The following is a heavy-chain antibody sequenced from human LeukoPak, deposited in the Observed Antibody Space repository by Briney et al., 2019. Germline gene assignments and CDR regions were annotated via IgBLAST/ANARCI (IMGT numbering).Heavy chain of an antibody. Sequence: SETLSLTCTVSGGSLSSSSYYWGWIRQPPGKGLEWIGSIYYSGSTYYNPSLKSRVTISVDTSKNQFSLKLSSVTAADTAVYYCARQGDIVVVVAATNYLNCGGDCHAFDIWGQGTMVTVSS. D-gene: IGHD2-15*01. J-gene: IGHJ3*02. CDR1: GGSLSSSSYY. V-gene: IGHV4-39*01. CDR2: IYYSGST. CDR3: ARQGDIVVVVAATNYLNCGGDCHAFDI.